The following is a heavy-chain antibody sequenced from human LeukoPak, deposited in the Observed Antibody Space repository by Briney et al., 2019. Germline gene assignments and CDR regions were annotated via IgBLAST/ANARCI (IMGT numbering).Heavy chain of an antibody. V-gene: IGHV5-51*01. D-gene: IGHD3-10*01. Sequence: GESLKISCKGSGYRFTSYWIGWVRPVPGKGLEWMGIIYPGDSDTRYSPSFQGQVTISADKSISTAYLQWSSLKASDTAMYYCARLGWFSGSYYTYFDYWGQGTLVTVSS. CDR3: ARLGWFSGSYYTYFDY. CDR1: GYRFTSYW. J-gene: IGHJ4*02. CDR2: IYPGDSDT.